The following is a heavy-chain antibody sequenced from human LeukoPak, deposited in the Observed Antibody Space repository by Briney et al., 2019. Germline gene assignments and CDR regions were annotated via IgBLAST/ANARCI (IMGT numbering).Heavy chain of an antibody. CDR3: ARDLGWLQSDY. CDR1: GFSFRDHW. CDR2: IKKDGSEQ. V-gene: IGHV3-7*01. Sequence: GGSLRLSCVASGFSFRDHWMNWFRQAPGKGLEWVATIKKDGSEQYYVDSMKGRLTISRDNAKNSVYLQIHNLRAEDTAVYYCARDLGWLQSDYWGQGTLVTVPS. D-gene: IGHD5-24*01. J-gene: IGHJ4*02.